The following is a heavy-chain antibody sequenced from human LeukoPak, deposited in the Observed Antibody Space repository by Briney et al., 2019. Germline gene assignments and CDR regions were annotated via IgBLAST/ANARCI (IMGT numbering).Heavy chain of an antibody. CDR1: GGSISSGGYY. Sequence: KTSETLSLTCTVSGGSISSGGYYWSWIRQHPGKGLEWIGYIYYSGSTYYNPSLKSRVTISVDTSKNQFSLKLSSVTAADTAVYYCARLPLGTYCGGDCRFDIWGQGTMVTVSS. J-gene: IGHJ3*02. CDR2: IYYSGST. CDR3: ARLPLGTYCGGDCRFDI. D-gene: IGHD2-21*02. V-gene: IGHV4-31*03.